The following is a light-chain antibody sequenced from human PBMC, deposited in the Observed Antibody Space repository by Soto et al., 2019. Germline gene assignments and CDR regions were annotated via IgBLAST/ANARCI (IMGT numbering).Light chain of an antibody. CDR1: QSVSSN. J-gene: IGKJ1*01. V-gene: IGKV3-15*01. Sequence: EIAMTQSPATLSVSPGGRATLSCRASQSVSSNLAWYQQKPGQPPRLLIYGASTRATGIPARFSGSGSGTEFTLTISSLQSEDFAVYDCQQYNNWPPWTFGQGTKVDIK. CDR2: GAS. CDR3: QQYNNWPPWT.